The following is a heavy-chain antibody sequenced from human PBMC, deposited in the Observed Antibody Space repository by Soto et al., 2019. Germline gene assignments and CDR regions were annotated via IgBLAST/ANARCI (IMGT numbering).Heavy chain of an antibody. J-gene: IGHJ6*02. Sequence: GSVKVSCKGSGYSFTGQYMHWVLQAPGQGLEWMGWINPNSGDTNYAQKFQGRVTMTRDTSIGTAYMELSSLRSNDTAIYYCARELSGITLYGMDVWGQGTTVTVSS. V-gene: IGHV1-2*02. CDR3: ARELSGITLYGMDV. D-gene: IGHD1-7*01. CDR2: INPNSGDT. CDR1: GYSFTGQY.